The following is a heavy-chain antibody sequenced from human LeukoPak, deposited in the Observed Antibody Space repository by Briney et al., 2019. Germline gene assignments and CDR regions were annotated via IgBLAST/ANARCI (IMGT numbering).Heavy chain of an antibody. CDR2: MYYTGST. CDR3: ARDKFYYGSGRYYGLDV. CDR1: GGSISSYF. D-gene: IGHD3-10*01. Sequence: ASETLSLTCSVSGGSISSYFWSWIRQPPGKGLEWIGSMYYTGSTNYNPSLKSRVTISVDTSKTQYSLKLSSVTAADTAVYYCARDKFYYGSGRYYGLDVWGQGTTVIVSS. J-gene: IGHJ6*02. V-gene: IGHV4-59*01.